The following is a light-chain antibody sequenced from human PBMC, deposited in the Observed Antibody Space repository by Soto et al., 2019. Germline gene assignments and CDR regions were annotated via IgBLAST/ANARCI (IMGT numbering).Light chain of an antibody. CDR2: DAS. V-gene: IGKV3D-20*01. Sequence: ENVLTQSPATLSLSPGETATLSCGTSQIISSSYLAWYQQKPGLAPRLLIYDASSRATGIPDRFSGSGSGTDFTLTISRLEPEDFAVYYCQLYGNSRWTFGQGTKLEIK. CDR1: QIISSSY. CDR3: QLYGNSRWT. J-gene: IGKJ2*02.